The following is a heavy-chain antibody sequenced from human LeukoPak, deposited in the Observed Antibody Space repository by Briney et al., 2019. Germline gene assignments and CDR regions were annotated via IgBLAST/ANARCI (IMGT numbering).Heavy chain of an antibody. CDR3: ARAVGTAMVREDY. CDR1: GYTFTSYY. D-gene: IGHD5-18*01. Sequence: GALVKVSCKASGYTFTSYYMHWVRQAPGQGREWMGIINPSGGSTSYAQEFQGRVTMTRDTSTSTVYMELSSLRSEDTAVYYCARAVGTAMVREDYWGQGTLVTVSS. V-gene: IGHV1-46*03. J-gene: IGHJ4*02. CDR2: INPSGGST.